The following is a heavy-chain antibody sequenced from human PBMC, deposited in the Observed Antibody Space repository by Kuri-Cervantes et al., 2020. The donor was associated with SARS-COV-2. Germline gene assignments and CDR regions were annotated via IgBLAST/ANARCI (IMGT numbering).Heavy chain of an antibody. D-gene: IGHD4/OR15-4a*01. CDR1: GGSISSSSYY. V-gene: IGHV4-39*07. J-gene: IGHJ5*02. Sequence: SETLSLTCTVSGGSISSSSYYWGWIRQPPGKGLEWIGSIYYSGSTYYNPSLKSRVTISVDTSKNQFSLKLSSVTAADTAVYYCARDPNANHNNWFDPWGQGTLATVSS. CDR3: ARDPNANHNNWFDP. CDR2: IYYSGST.